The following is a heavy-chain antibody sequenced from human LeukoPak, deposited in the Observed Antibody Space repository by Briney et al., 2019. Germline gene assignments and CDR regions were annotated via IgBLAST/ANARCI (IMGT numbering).Heavy chain of an antibody. CDR1: GYTFTGYY. Sequence: ASVKVSCKASGYTFTGYYIHWVRQAPGQGLEWMGWISPSRGGTKYAQQAQGRVTMTRDTSIGTAYMELSRLTSDDTAVYYCARDSGDYYGSGSTFDSWGQEPWSPSPQ. CDR2: ISPSRGGT. CDR3: ARDSGDYYGSGSTFDS. J-gene: IGHJ4*01. D-gene: IGHD3-10*01. V-gene: IGHV1-2*02.